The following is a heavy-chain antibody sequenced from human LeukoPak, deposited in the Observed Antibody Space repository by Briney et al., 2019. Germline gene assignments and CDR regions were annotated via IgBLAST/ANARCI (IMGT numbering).Heavy chain of an antibody. CDR3: ARDQPQLRCFDWMMYNDY. V-gene: IGHV1-18*01. CDR1: GYTFTSYG. CDR2: ISAYNGNT. D-gene: IGHD3-9*01. Sequence: ASVKVSCKASGYTFTSYGISWVRQAPGQGLEWMGWISAYNGNTSYAQKLQGRVTMTTDTSTSTAYMELRSLRSDDTAVYYCARDQPQLRCFDWMMYNDYWGQGTLVTVSS. J-gene: IGHJ4*02.